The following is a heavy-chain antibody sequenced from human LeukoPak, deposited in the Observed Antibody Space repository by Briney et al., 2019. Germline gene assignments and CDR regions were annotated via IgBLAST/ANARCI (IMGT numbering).Heavy chain of an antibody. J-gene: IGHJ4*02. Sequence: VASVKVSCKASGYTFTSYGISWVRQAPGQGLEWMGWISAYNGNTNYAQKFQGRVTMTTDTSTSIVYMELRSLRSDDTAVYYCAKDRSTGDYWGQGTLVTVSS. CDR2: ISAYNGNT. V-gene: IGHV1-18*01. CDR1: GYTFTSYG. CDR3: AKDRSTGDY.